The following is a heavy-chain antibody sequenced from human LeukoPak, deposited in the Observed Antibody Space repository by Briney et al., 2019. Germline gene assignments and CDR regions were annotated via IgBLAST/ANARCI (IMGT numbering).Heavy chain of an antibody. CDR1: GFTVSSNY. CDR3: ARDEHLSPSLVY. Sequence: GGSLRLSCAASGFTVSSNYMSWVRQAPGKGLEWVSVIYSGGSTYYADSVKGRFTISRDNSKNTLYLQMNSLRAEDTAVYYCARDEHLSPSLVYWGQGTLVTVSS. D-gene: IGHD1/OR15-1a*01. CDR2: IYSGGST. V-gene: IGHV3-53*01. J-gene: IGHJ4*02.